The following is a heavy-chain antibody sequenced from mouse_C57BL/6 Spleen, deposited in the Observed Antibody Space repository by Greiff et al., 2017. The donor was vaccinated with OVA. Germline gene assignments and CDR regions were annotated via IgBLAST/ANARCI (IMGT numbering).Heavy chain of an antibody. CDR3: ARDYGSSPYAMDY. D-gene: IGHD1-1*01. J-gene: IGHJ4*01. CDR2: IYPGSGST. V-gene: IGHV1-55*01. CDR1: GYTFTSYW. Sequence: QVQLQQSGAELVKPGASVKMSCKASGYTFTSYWITWVKQRPGQGLEWIGDIYPGSGSTNYNEKFKSKATLTVDTSSSTAYMQLSSLTSEDSAVYYCARDYGSSPYAMDYWGQGTSVTVSS.